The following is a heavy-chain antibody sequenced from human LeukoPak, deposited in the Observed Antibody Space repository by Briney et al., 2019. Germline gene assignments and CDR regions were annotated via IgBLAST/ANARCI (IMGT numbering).Heavy chain of an antibody. Sequence: ASVKVSCKASGYTFTSYGISWVRQAPGQGLEWMGWISAYNGNTNYAQKLQGRVTMTTDTSTSTAYMELRSLRSDDTAVYYCARDVDYYGSGSLPRFDYWGQGTLVTVSS. CDR2: ISAYNGNT. CDR3: ARDVDYYGSGSLPRFDY. D-gene: IGHD3-10*01. V-gene: IGHV1-18*01. CDR1: GYTFTSYG. J-gene: IGHJ4*02.